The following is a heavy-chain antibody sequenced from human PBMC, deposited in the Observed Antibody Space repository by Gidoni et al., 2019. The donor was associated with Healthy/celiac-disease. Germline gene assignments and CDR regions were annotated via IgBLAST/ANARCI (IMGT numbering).Heavy chain of an antibody. CDR1: GYTFTSYG. Sequence: QVQLVQSGAEVKKPGASVKVSCKASGYTFTSYGISWVRQAPGQGLEWMGWISAYNGNTNYAQKLQGRVTMTTDTSTSTAYMELRSLRSDDTAVYYCARGPSGYCSSTSCHWPYTAEYNWFDPWGQGTLVTVSS. D-gene: IGHD2-2*01. V-gene: IGHV1-18*01. CDR3: ARGPSGYCSSTSCHWPYTAEYNWFDP. J-gene: IGHJ5*02. CDR2: ISAYNGNT.